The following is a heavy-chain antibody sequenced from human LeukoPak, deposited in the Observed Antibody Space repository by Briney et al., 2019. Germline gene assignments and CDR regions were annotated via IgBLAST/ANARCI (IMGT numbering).Heavy chain of an antibody. J-gene: IGHJ6*02. CDR2: ISAYNGNT. D-gene: IGHD2-2*01. Sequence: GASVKVSCKASGYTFTSYGISWVRQAPGQGIEWMGWISAYNGNTNYAQKLQGRVTMTTDTSTSTAYMELRSLRSDDTAVYYCARDQDCSSTSCYLPAYYYGMDVWGQGTTVTVSS. CDR3: ARDQDCSSTSCYLPAYYYGMDV. V-gene: IGHV1-18*01. CDR1: GYTFTSYG.